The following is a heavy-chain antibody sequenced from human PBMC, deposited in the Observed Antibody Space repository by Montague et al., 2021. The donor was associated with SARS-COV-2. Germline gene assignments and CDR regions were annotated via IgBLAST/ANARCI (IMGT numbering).Heavy chain of an antibody. CDR2: TYCRSKWYS. J-gene: IGHJ4*02. D-gene: IGHD6-19*01. CDR1: GDSVSRNSVA. CDR3: VRYSGWFYFDF. V-gene: IGHV6-1*01. Sequence: CAISGDSVSRNSVAWSWLRQSPSRGPEWLGRTYCRSKWYSDYAPXVRGRLTVNPDASKNEFSLELNYVTPEDTAVYYCVRYSGWFYFDFWGQGTLVTVSS.